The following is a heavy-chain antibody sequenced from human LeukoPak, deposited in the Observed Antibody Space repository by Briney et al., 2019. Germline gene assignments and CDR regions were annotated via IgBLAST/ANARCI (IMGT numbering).Heavy chain of an antibody. CDR1: DDSITIYY. J-gene: IGHJ4*02. Sequence: SETLSLTCTVSDDSITIYYWTWIRQPPGKGLEWIGYIDHTGITNYNPSLNSRVTISRDTSKNHFSLELSSATAADTAVYYCARGYSIDYWGQGTLVTVSS. D-gene: IGHD5-18*01. CDR2: IDHTGIT. V-gene: IGHV4-59*01. CDR3: ARGYSIDY.